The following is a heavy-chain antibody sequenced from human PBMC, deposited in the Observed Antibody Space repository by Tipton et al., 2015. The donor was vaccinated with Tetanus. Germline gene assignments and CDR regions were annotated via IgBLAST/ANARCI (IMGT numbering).Heavy chain of an antibody. V-gene: IGHV3-11*01. CDR2: ITGGGSSI. J-gene: IGHJ6*04. Sequence: SLRLSCAASGFTFSDYYMTWIRQAPGKGLEWVSYITGGGSSIYYADSLKGRFTISRDNSKNTLSLQLNSLRADDTAIYYCAKEALGVLNLWGKGTTVIVSS. CDR3: AKEALGVLNL. D-gene: IGHD1-14*01. CDR1: GFTFSDYY.